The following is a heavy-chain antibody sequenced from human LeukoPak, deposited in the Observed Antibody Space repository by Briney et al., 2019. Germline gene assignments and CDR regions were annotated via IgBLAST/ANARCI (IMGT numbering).Heavy chain of an antibody. CDR1: GFTFNIYA. Sequence: GGSLRLPCAASGFTFNIYAMHWVRQAPGKGLEWVAFIRYDGSDKYYADSVKGRFTISRDNSKNTLYLQMNSLRADDTAVYYCAKERDSSSWSDYWGQGTLVTVSS. D-gene: IGHD6-13*01. J-gene: IGHJ4*02. V-gene: IGHV3-30*02. CDR2: IRYDGSDK. CDR3: AKERDSSSWSDY.